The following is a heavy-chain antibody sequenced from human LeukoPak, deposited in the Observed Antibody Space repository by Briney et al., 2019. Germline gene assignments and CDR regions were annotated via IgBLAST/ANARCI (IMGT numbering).Heavy chain of an antibody. D-gene: IGHD6-13*01. V-gene: IGHV1-3*03. CDR2: INAGNGNT. J-gene: IGHJ4*02. CDR1: GYTFTSYA. CDR3: ARAVQGSSWYSGGLSYYFDY. Sequence: ASVKVSCKASGYTFTSYAMHWVRQAPGQRLEWMGWINAGNGNTKYSQEFQGRVTITRDTSASTAYMELSSLRSEDMAVYYCARAVQGSSWYSGGLSYYFDYWGQGTLVTVSS.